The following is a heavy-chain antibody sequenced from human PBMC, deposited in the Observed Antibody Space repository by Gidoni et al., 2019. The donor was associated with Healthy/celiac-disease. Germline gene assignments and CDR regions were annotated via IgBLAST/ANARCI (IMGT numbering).Heavy chain of an antibody. CDR3: TTDYYDSSGPSF. J-gene: IGHJ4*02. D-gene: IGHD3-22*01. V-gene: IGHV3-15*01. CDR2: SKSKTDGGTT. CDR1: GFLFSNAW. Sequence: EVQLVESAGGLVKPGGSLRLSCAASGFLFSNAWMSWVRQTPGKGLEWVGRSKSKTDGGTTDYAAPVKGRFTISRDDSKNTLYLQMNSLKTEDTAVYYCTTDYYDSSGPSFWGQGTLVTVSS.